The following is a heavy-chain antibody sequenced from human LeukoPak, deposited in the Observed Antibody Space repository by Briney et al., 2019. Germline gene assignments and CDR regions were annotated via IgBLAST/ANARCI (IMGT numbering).Heavy chain of an antibody. CDR1: GFTVSSNY. V-gene: IGHV3-66*01. CDR2: LFSGGST. D-gene: IGHD1-26*01. J-gene: IGHJ4*02. Sequence: GGSLRLSCAASGFTVSSNYLSWVRQAPGKGLEWVSILFSGGSTYYADSVKGRFTTSRDNSKNTLYLQMNSLRAEDTAVYYCARCSGTYLFDYWAREPWSPSPQ. CDR3: ARCSGTYLFDY.